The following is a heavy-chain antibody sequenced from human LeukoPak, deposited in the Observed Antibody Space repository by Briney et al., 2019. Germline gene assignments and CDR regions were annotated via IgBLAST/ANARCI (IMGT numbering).Heavy chain of an antibody. Sequence: ASVKVSCKTSGHTFSGYYVHWVRQAPGQGLEWMGRINPNSGGTNSAPKFQGRVTMTRDRSLTTAYMELSSLRSDDTAVYYCARTPNTMIVVDLGDGYAFDMWGQGTMVTVSA. J-gene: IGHJ3*02. D-gene: IGHD3-22*01. CDR1: GHTFSGYY. V-gene: IGHV1-2*06. CDR2: INPNSGGT. CDR3: ARTPNTMIVVDLGDGYAFDM.